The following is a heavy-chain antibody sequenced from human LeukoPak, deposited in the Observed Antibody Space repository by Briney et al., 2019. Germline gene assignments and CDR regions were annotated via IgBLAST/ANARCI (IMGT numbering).Heavy chain of an antibody. D-gene: IGHD4-11*01. CDR2: IYYSGIT. CDR1: GGSISTYY. J-gene: IGHJ4*02. V-gene: IGHV4-59*01. CDR3: ARRLAVTGRYYFDY. Sequence: MTSETLSLTCTVSGGSISTYYWTWIRQPPERGLEWIGYIYYSGITNYNPSLKSRVTMSVDTSRNQFSLRLNSVTAADTAVYYCARRLAVTGRYYFDYGGQGSLVTVSS.